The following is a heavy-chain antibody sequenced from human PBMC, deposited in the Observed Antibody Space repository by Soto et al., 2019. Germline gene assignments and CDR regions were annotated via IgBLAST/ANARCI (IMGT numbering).Heavy chain of an antibody. D-gene: IGHD6-13*01. Sequence: PSETLSLTCTVYGGSFSGYNWTWIRQPPGKGLEWIGEINHSGSTNYNPSLKSRVTISVDTSKNQFSLKLSSVTAADTAVYYCAREITPQYSSSWWPYYFDYCGQGTLVTVSS. V-gene: IGHV4-34*01. CDR3: AREITPQYSSSWWPYYFDY. J-gene: IGHJ4*02. CDR2: INHSGST. CDR1: GGSFSGYN.